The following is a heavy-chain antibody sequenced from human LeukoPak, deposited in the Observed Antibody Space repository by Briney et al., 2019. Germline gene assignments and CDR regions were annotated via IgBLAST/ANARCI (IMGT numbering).Heavy chain of an antibody. CDR3: AKGVDNSGSYPYDY. CDR1: GFTFDDYA. D-gene: IGHD1-26*01. Sequence: GGSLRLSCAASGFTFDDYAMHWVRHAPGKGLEWVSGISWNSGSIGYADSVKGRFTISRDNAKNSLYLQMNSLRAEDTALYYCAKGVDNSGSYPYDYWGQGTLVTVSS. V-gene: IGHV3-9*01. J-gene: IGHJ4*02. CDR2: ISWNSGSI.